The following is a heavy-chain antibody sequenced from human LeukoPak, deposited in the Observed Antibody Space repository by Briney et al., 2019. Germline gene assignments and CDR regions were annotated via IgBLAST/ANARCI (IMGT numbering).Heavy chain of an antibody. CDR3: ARDTPRIAAAFDP. CDR2: ISSSSSYI. Sequence: GGSLRLSCAASGFTFSSYSMNWVRQAPGKGLEWVSSISSSSSYIYHADSVKGRFTISRDNAKNSLYLQMNSLRAEDTAVYYCARDTPRIAAAFDPWGQGTLVTVSS. J-gene: IGHJ5*02. V-gene: IGHV3-21*01. CDR1: GFTFSSYS. D-gene: IGHD6-13*01.